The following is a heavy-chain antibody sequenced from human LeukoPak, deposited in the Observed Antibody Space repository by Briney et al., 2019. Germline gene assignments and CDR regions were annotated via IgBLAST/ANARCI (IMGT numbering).Heavy chain of an antibody. CDR2: IKSKTDGGTT. Sequence: GGSLRLSCAASGFTFSNAWMSWVRQAPGKGLEWVGRIKSKTDGGTTDYAAPVKGRFTISRDDSKNTLYLQMNSLKTEDTAVYYCTTDWVAVVPAAISWTEDYYYMDVWGKGTTVAVSS. D-gene: IGHD2-2*01. CDR3: TTDWVAVVPAAISWTEDYYYMDV. V-gene: IGHV3-15*01. CDR1: GFTFSNAW. J-gene: IGHJ6*03.